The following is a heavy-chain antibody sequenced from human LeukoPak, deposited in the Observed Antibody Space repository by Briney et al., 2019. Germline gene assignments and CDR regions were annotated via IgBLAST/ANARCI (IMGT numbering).Heavy chain of an antibody. V-gene: IGHV4-39*07. J-gene: IGHJ4*02. Sequence: SETLSLTCTVSGGSVNSGSYYWSWIRQPPGKGLEWIGEINHSGSTNYNPSLKSRVTISVDTSKNQFSLKLSSVTAADTAVYYCARGVSAALWFGEQYYFDYWGQGTLVTVSS. CDR1: GGSVNSGSYY. D-gene: IGHD3-10*01. CDR3: ARGVSAALWFGEQYYFDY. CDR2: INHSGST.